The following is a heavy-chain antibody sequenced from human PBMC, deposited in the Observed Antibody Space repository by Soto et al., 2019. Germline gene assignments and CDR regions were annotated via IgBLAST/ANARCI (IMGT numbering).Heavy chain of an antibody. V-gene: IGHV5-10-1*01. D-gene: IGHD6-25*01. CDR1: GYSFTSYW. Sequence: CKGSGYSFTSYWISWVRQMPGKGLEWMGRIDPSDSYTNYSPSFQGHVTISADKSISTAYLQWSSLKASDTAMYYCARRSSEYYYYYYGMDVWGQGTTVTVSS. CDR3: ARRSSEYYYYYYGMDV. CDR2: IDPSDSYT. J-gene: IGHJ6*02.